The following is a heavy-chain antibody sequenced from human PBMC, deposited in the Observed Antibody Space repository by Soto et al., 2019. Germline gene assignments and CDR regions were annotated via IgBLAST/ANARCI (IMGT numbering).Heavy chain of an antibody. Sequence: ASVKVSCKASGYTFTSYGISWVRQAPGQGLEWMGWISAYNGNTNYAQKLQGRVTMTTDTSTSTAYMELRSLRSDDTAVYYCARENGYDFWSGYSYYYYYMDVWGKGTTVTVFS. CDR2: ISAYNGNT. J-gene: IGHJ6*03. CDR1: GYTFTSYG. D-gene: IGHD3-3*01. V-gene: IGHV1-18*01. CDR3: ARENGYDFWSGYSYYYYYMDV.